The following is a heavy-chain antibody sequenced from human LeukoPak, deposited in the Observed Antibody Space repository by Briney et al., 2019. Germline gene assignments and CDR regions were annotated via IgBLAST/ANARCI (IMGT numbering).Heavy chain of an antibody. CDR3: ARVNCSGGSCYPGDYYYYVDV. CDR1: GYTFTSYY. CDR2: IIPIFGTA. Sequence: SVKVSCKASGYTFTSYYMHWVRQAPGQGLEWMGGIIPIFGTANYAQKFQGRVTITADESTSTAYMELSSLRSEDTAVYYCARVNCSGGSCYPGDYYYYVDVWGKGTTVTISS. D-gene: IGHD2-15*01. J-gene: IGHJ6*03. V-gene: IGHV1-69*13.